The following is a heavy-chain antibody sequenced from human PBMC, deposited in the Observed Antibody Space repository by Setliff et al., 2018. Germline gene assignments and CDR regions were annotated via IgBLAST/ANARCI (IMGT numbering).Heavy chain of an antibody. CDR2: MSASGTST. Sequence: GGSLRLSCATSGFTFSSYAMSWVRQAPGKGLEWVSAMSASGTSTYYGDSVKGRFTISRDNSQNMVYLQMTNLRVEDTAIYYCAKDRVPDGKWDFDSSGPGILVTVSS. V-gene: IGHV3-23*01. D-gene: IGHD2-8*01. CDR1: GFTFSSYA. J-gene: IGHJ4*02. CDR3: AKDRVPDGKWDFDS.